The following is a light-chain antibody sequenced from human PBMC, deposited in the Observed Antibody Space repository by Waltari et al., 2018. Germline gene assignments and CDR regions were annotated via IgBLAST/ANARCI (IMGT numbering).Light chain of an antibody. J-gene: IGLJ3*02. CDR2: DVT. CDR1: TSDVCGYNY. Sequence: SALTQPRSVSGSPGQSVTIPCTGTTSDVCGYNYVAWYQPHPGKAPKLMIFDVTQRPSGVPDRFSGSKSANTASLTISGLQAEDEADYYCCSFAGTYTWVFGGGTKVTVL. V-gene: IGLV2-11*01. CDR3: CSFAGTYTWV.